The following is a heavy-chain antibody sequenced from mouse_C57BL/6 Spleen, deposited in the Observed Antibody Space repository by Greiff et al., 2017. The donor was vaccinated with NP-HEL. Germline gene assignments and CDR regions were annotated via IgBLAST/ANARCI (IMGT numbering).Heavy chain of an antibody. CDR3: ARNGFMDY. V-gene: IGHV3-6*01. CDR2: ISYDGSN. Sequence: DVKLQESGPGLVKPSQSLSLTCSVTGYSITSGYYWNWIRQFPGNKLEWMGYISYDGSNNYNPSLKNRISITRDTSKNQFFLKLNSVTTEDTATYYCARNGFMDYWGQGTSVTVSS. CDR1: GYSITSGYY. J-gene: IGHJ4*01.